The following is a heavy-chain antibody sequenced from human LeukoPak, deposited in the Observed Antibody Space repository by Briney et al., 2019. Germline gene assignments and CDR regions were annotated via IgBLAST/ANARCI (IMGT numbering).Heavy chain of an antibody. CDR3: ARVPLHDRNDYYYPH. CDR1: GYTFTDYG. Sequence: ASVKVSCKASGYTFTDYGMHWVRQAPGQRLEWMAWINAGNGNAKYSQKFQGRVTIIRDTSASTAYMELSSLRSEDTAVYYCARVPLHDRNDYYYPHWGQGTVVTVSS. J-gene: IGHJ1*01. D-gene: IGHD3-22*01. V-gene: IGHV1-3*01. CDR2: INAGNGNA.